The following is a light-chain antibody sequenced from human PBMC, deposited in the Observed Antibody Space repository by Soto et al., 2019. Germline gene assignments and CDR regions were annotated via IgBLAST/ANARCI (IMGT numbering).Light chain of an antibody. CDR3: QQAASFPIT. CDR1: QGIGSW. Sequence: IQMTQSPSSVSASVGYRVTITSRASQGIGSWLAWYQQKKGKAPNLLIYTVSSLQSGVPSRFSGSGYGTDFNLTISNLQTEDFATYYCQQAASFPITFGQGTRLEIK. CDR2: TVS. J-gene: IGKJ5*01. V-gene: IGKV1-12*01.